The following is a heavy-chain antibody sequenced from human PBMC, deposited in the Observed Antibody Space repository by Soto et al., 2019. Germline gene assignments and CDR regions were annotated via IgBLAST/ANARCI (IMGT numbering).Heavy chain of an antibody. Sequence: PGGSLRLSCAASGFTFSSYEMNWVRQAPGKGLEWVSYISSSGSTIYYADSVKGRFTISRDNAKNSLYLQMNSLRAEDTAVYYCARDPPYTPLRGGYYYGMDVWGQGTTVTVSS. CDR3: ARDPPYTPLRGGYYYGMDV. D-gene: IGHD3-16*01. CDR1: GFTFSSYE. J-gene: IGHJ6*02. V-gene: IGHV3-48*03. CDR2: ISSSGSTI.